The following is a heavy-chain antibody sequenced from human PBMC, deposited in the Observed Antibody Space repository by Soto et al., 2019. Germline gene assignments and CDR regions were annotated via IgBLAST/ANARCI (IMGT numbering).Heavy chain of an antibody. Sequence: SETLSLTCAVSGCSISSGGYSWSWIRQPPGKGLEWIGYIYHSGSTYYNPSLKSRVTISVDWSKNQFSLKLSSVTAADTAVYYCARVPDRWGQGTLVTVSS. CDR3: ARVPDR. V-gene: IGHV4-30-2*01. CDR1: GCSISSGGYS. J-gene: IGHJ5*02. CDR2: IYHSGST. D-gene: IGHD2-2*01.